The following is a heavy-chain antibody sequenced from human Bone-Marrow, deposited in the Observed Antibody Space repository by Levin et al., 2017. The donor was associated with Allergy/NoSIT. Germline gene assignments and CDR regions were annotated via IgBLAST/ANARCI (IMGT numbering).Heavy chain of an antibody. CDR3: AREEVAEMVVSTGAVFDF. D-gene: IGHD4/OR15-4a*01. Sequence: SETLSLTCAVYGGPFSGYYWSWIRQPPGKGLEWIGEINHSGSTSYNPSLRSRVTISSDTSKNQFSLKLTSVTAADTAVYYCAREEVAEMVVSTGAVFDFWGQGTLVTVSS. J-gene: IGHJ4*02. V-gene: IGHV4-34*01. CDR1: GGPFSGYY. CDR2: INHSGST.